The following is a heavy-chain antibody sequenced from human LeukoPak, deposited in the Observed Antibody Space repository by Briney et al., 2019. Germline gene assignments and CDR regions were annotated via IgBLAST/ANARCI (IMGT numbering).Heavy chain of an antibody. V-gene: IGHV1-2*02. Sequence: ASVKVSCKASGYTFTGYYMHWVGQAPGQGLGWMGGINPNSGGTNYAQKFQGRVTMTRDTSISTAYMELSRLRSDDTAVYYCARVSRVGGSRAFDIWGQGTMVTVSS. J-gene: IGHJ3*02. CDR2: INPNSGGT. CDR1: GYTFTGYY. D-gene: IGHD3-16*01. CDR3: ARVSRVGGSRAFDI.